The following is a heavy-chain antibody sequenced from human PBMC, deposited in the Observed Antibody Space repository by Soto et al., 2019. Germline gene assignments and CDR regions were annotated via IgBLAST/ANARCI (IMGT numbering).Heavy chain of an antibody. CDR2: ISAYNGNT. CDR3: ARVLYDSSGYSADAFDI. CDR1: GYTFTSYG. Sequence: ASVKVSFLASGYTFTSYGISLVRQAPGQGLEWMGWISAYNGNTNYAQKLQGRVTMTTDTSTSTAYMELRSLRSDDTAVYYCARVLYDSSGYSADAFDIWGQGTMVTVPS. J-gene: IGHJ3*02. V-gene: IGHV1-18*01. D-gene: IGHD3-22*01.